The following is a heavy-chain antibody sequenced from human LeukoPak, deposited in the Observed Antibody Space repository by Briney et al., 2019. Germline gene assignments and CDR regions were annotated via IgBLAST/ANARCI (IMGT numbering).Heavy chain of an antibody. D-gene: IGHD4-23*01. V-gene: IGHV3-30*18. Sequence: PGGSLRLSCAASGFTFSSYWMNWARQAPGKGLEWVAVISYDGSNKYYADSVKGRFTISRDNSKNTLYLQMNSLRAEDTAVYYCAKAVYGGSYFDYWGQGTLVTVSS. CDR3: AKAVYGGSYFDY. CDR2: ISYDGSNK. J-gene: IGHJ4*02. CDR1: GFTFSSYW.